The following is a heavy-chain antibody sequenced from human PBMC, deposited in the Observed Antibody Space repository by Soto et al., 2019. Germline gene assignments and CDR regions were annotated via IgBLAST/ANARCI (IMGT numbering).Heavy chain of an antibody. Sequence: EVQLLESGGGLVQPGGSLRLSCAASGFTFSSYAMSWVRQAPGKGLEWVSAISGSGGSTYYADSVKGRFTISRDNSKNPLYLQMNSLRAEDTAVYYCAKDYEYCSSTSCYTGYYFDYWGQGTLVTVSS. J-gene: IGHJ4*02. CDR2: ISGSGGST. CDR3: AKDYEYCSSTSCYTGYYFDY. V-gene: IGHV3-23*01. D-gene: IGHD2-2*02. CDR1: GFTFSSYA.